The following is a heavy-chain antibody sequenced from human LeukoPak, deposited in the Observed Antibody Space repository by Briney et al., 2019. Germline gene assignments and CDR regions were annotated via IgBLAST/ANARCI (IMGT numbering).Heavy chain of an antibody. D-gene: IGHD5-18*01. J-gene: IGHJ4*02. CDR1: GFTFSSYA. CDR3: AKDGLEGYSYGFTCGN. V-gene: IGHV3-23*01. CDR2: IGGSGGST. Sequence: PGGSLRLSCAASGFTFSSYAMGWVRQAPGKGLEWVSGIGGSGGSTYYADSVRGRFTISRDNSKNTLFLHMNSLRAEDTAVYYCAKDGLEGYSYGFTCGNWGQGTLVTVSS.